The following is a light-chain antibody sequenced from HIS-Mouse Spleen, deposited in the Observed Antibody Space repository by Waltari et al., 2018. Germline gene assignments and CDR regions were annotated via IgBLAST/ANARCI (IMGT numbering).Light chain of an antibody. Sequence: SYELTQPPSVSVSPGQTARITCSGDAVPTQYAYWYQQKAGQAPVLVIYEDSKRPSGIPERFSGSSSGTMATLTISGAQVEDEADYYCYSTDSSGNHRVFGGGTKLTVL. CDR1: AVPTQY. CDR2: EDS. V-gene: IGLV3-10*01. J-gene: IGLJ2*01. CDR3: YSTDSSGNHRV.